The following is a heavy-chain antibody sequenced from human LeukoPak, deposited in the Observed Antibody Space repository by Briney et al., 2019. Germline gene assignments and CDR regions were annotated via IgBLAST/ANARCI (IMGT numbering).Heavy chain of an antibody. J-gene: IGHJ3*02. CDR3: ARDKRLYGSGSYSAFDI. D-gene: IGHD3-10*01. Sequence: ASVKVSCKASGGTFSSYAISWVRQAPGQGLEWMGGIIPIFGTANYAQKFQGRVTITADESTSTAYMELSSLRSEDTAVYYCARDKRLYGSGSYSAFDIWGQGTMVTVSS. V-gene: IGHV1-69*13. CDR1: GGTFSSYA. CDR2: IIPIFGTA.